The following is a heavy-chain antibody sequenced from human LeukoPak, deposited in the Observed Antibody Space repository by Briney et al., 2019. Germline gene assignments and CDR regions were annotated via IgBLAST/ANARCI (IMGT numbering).Heavy chain of an antibody. D-gene: IGHD6-19*01. CDR2: INSDGSST. J-gene: IGHJ4*02. Sequence: GGSLRLSCAASGFTFSSYWMHWVRQVPGKGLVCVSRINSDGSSTSYADSVKGRFTISRDNAKNTLYLQMNRLRAEDTAVYYCARDPYDELAGPDYWGQGTLVTVSS. V-gene: IGHV3-74*01. CDR1: GFTFSSYW. CDR3: ARDPYDELAGPDY.